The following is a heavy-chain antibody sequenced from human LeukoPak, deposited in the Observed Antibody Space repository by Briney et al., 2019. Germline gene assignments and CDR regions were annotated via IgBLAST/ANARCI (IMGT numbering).Heavy chain of an antibody. J-gene: IGHJ5*02. D-gene: IGHD3-10*01. Sequence: GGSLRLSCAASGFTFSSYAMSWVRQAPGKGLEWVSAISGSGGSTYYADSVKGRFTISRDNSKNTLYLQMNSLRAEDTAVYYCAKRVDGSGSIWENVAWFDPWGQGTLVTVSS. CDR1: GFTFSSYA. V-gene: IGHV3-23*01. CDR2: ISGSGGST. CDR3: AKRVDGSGSIWENVAWFDP.